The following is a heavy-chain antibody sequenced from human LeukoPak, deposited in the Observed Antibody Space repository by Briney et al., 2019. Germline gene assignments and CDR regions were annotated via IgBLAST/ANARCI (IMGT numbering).Heavy chain of an antibody. Sequence: PGGSLRLSCAASGFTLSSYWMTWVRQAPGKGLEWVANINQDGSEKYYVDSVKGRFTISRDNAKNSLSLQMNSLRAEDTAVYYCARYYYDSSGYYYSDYWGQGTLVTVSS. V-gene: IGHV3-7*01. CDR2: INQDGSEK. J-gene: IGHJ4*02. CDR3: ARYYYDSSGYYYSDY. D-gene: IGHD3-22*01. CDR1: GFTLSSYW.